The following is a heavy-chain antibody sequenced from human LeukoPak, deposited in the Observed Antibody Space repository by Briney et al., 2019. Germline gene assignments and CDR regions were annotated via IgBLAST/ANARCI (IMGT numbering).Heavy chain of an antibody. J-gene: IGHJ4*02. CDR2: ISGSGGST. CDR1: GFTFSSYA. D-gene: IGHD3-9*01. CDR3: AKLFHWFYFDY. V-gene: IGHV3-23*01. Sequence: GGSLRLSSAASGFTFSSYAMSWVRQAPGKGLEWVSAISGSGGSTYYADSVKGRFTISSDNSKNTLYLQMNSLRAEDTAVYYCAKLFHWFYFDYWGQGTLVTVSS.